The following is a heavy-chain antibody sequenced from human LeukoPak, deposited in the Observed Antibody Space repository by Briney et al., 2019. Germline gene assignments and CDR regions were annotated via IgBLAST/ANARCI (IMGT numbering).Heavy chain of an antibody. D-gene: IGHD6-13*01. CDR2: FNHSGST. CDR1: GGSFSGYY. V-gene: IGHV4-34*01. J-gene: IGHJ6*02. CDR3: ARDPHTPISSSWYKINYYYYGMEV. Sequence: PSETLSLTCAVYGGSFSGYYWSWIRQPPGKGLEWIGEFNHSGSTNYNPSLKSRVTISVDTSKNQFSLKLSSVTAADTAVYYCARDPHTPISSSWYKINYYYYGMEVWGQGTTVTVSS.